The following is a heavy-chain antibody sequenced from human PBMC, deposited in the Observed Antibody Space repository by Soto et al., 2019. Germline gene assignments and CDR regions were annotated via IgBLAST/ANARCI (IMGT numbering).Heavy chain of an antibody. V-gene: IGHV1-8*01. D-gene: IGHD3-10*01. CDR2: MNPNSGNT. CDR3: ASIPDYGSGIDY. Sequence: ASVKVSCKASGYTFTSYDINWVRQATGQGLEWMGWMNPNSGNTGYAQKCQGRVTMTRNTSISTAYMELSSLRSEDTAVYYCASIPDYGSGIDYWGQGTLFTVS. CDR1: GYTFTSYD. J-gene: IGHJ4*02.